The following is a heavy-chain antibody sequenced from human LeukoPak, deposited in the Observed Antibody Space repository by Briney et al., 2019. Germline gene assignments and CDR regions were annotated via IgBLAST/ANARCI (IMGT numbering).Heavy chain of an antibody. CDR1: GYSLTTYW. D-gene: IGHD3-10*01. CDR2: IYPGDSYT. V-gene: IGHV5-51*01. J-gene: IGHJ3*02. CDR3: ARRSGSDALDI. Sequence: GESLKISCKCSGYSLTTYWIGWVRQMPGKGLEWMGIIYPGDSYTTYSPSFQGQVTISADKSISTAYLQWRSLKASDTAMYYCARRSGSDALDIWGQGTMVTVSS.